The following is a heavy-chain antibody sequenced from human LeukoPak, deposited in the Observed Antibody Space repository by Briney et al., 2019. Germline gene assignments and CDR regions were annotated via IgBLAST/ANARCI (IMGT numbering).Heavy chain of an antibody. CDR2: IKGDGSEK. V-gene: IGHV3-7*01. Sequence: GWSVRLSCAASGFTFSSYWMSWVRLAPGKGLEWVANIKGDGSEKWYADSVKGRFTISRDNAQNSVHLQMNSLRAEDTAVYHCARDEYRSRWLHPWGQGTLVTVTS. CDR1: GFTFSSYW. D-gene: IGHD5-24*01. J-gene: IGHJ5*02. CDR3: ARDEYRSRWLHP.